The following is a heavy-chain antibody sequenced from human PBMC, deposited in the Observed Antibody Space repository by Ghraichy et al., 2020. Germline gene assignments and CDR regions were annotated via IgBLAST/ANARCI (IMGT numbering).Heavy chain of an antibody. D-gene: IGHD2-21*01. V-gene: IGHV4-34*01. CDR1: GGSFSGYY. CDR3: ASGGSDCVGVCCRKGLDY. J-gene: IGHJ4*02. Sequence: SETLSLTCAVYGGSFSGYYCSWIRQPPGKGLEWIGEINHSGSTNYKPSLKSRVTISVDTSKNQFSLKLSSVTAADTAVYYCASGGSDCVGVCCRKGLDYWGQGTLVTESS. CDR2: INHSGST.